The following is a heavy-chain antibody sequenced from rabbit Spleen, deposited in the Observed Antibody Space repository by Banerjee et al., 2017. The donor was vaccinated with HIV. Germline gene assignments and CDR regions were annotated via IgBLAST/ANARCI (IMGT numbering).Heavy chain of an antibody. J-gene: IGHJ4*01. V-gene: IGHV1S45*01. CDR1: GFSFSSSYY. Sequence: QQQLVESGGGLVKPEGSLALTCTASGFSFSSSYYMCWVRQAPGKGLECIACIYADSSDSTWYASWAKGRFTISKTSSTTVTLQMTSLTAADTATYFCGRSSDAVYAAYGSGFNLWGQGTLVTVS. D-gene: IGHD4-2*01. CDR2: IYADSSDST. CDR3: GRSSDAVYAAYGSGFNL.